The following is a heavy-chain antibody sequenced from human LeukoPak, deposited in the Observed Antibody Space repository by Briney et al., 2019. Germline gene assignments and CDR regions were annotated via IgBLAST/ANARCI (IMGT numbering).Heavy chain of an antibody. V-gene: IGHV3-23*01. CDR3: AKGGKGLLCSSTSGACAFEI. Sequence: GGSLRLSCAASGFTFSRYAMSWVRQAPGKGLEWVSAISGSGGSTLYADSVKGRFTISREHSQNTLSLQMTSLRADDPAVYYCAKGGKGLLCSSTSGACAFEIWGQGTMVTVSS. J-gene: IGHJ3*02. CDR1: GFTFSRYA. D-gene: IGHD2-2*01. CDR2: ISGSGGST.